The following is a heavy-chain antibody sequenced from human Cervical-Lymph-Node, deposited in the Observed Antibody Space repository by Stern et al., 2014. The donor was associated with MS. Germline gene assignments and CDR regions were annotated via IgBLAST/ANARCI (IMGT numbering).Heavy chain of an antibody. CDR2: IYPRDSDT. CDR3: ARGAPPEN. J-gene: IGHJ4*02. Sequence: VQLVQSGAEVKKPGESMKISCKTAGYSFTNYWIGWVRQMPGKGLEWMGIIYPRDSDTRYSPSCQAHVIFSADKSIGTAYLQWRSLKASDSGIYYCARGAPPENWGQGTLVTVSS. V-gene: IGHV5-51*03. CDR1: GYSFTNYW. D-gene: IGHD1-26*01.